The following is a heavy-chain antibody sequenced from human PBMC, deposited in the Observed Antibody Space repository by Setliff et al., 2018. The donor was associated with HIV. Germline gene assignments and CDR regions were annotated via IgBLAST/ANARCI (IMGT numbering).Heavy chain of an antibody. CDR2: IWYDERHK. D-gene: IGHD3-22*01. Sequence: GGSLRLSCTFWGFSFNSYGMHWVRQAPGKGLEWVASIWYDERHKFYANSVKGRFTISRDNAKNSLYLQMNSLRAEDTAVYYCALFYYGSSGHFDYWGQGTLVTVSS. V-gene: IGHV3-33*08. CDR1: GFSFNSYG. J-gene: IGHJ4*02. CDR3: ALFYYGSSGHFDY.